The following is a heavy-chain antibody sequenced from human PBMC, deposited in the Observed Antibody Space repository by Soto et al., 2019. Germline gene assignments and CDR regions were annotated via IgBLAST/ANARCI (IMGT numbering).Heavy chain of an antibody. CDR3: AKGYGDPYYFDY. V-gene: IGHV3-9*01. CDR1: GFTFDDYA. CDR2: ISWNSGSI. Sequence: EVQLVESGGGLVQPDRSLRLSCAASGFTFDDYAMHWVRQAPGKGLEWVSGISWNSGSIGYADSVKGRFTISRDNAKNSLYLQMNSLRAEDTALYYCAKGYGDPYYFDYWGQGTLVTVSS. D-gene: IGHD4-17*01. J-gene: IGHJ4*02.